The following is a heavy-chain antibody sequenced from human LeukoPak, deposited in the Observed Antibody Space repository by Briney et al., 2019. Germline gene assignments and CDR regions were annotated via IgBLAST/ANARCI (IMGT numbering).Heavy chain of an antibody. J-gene: IGHJ4*02. V-gene: IGHV4-31*03. CDR3: ARAGDYYDSSGYPYYFDY. CDR2: ICYSGST. CDR1: GGSISSGGYY. D-gene: IGHD3-22*01. Sequence: SQTLSLTCTVSGGSISSGGYYWSWIRQHPGKGLEWIGYICYSGSTYYNPSLKSRVTISVDTSKNQFSLKLSSVTAADTAVYYCARAGDYYDSSGYPYYFDYWGQGTLVTVSS.